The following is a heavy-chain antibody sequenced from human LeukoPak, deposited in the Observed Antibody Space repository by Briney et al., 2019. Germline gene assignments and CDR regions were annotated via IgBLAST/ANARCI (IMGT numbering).Heavy chain of an antibody. Sequence: ASVKVSCKASGCTFTSYGISWVRQAPGQGLEWMGWINPNSGGTNYAQKFQGRVTMTRDTSISTAYMELSRLRSDDTAVYYCATILGYCSGGSCYHPDYFDYWGQGTLVTVSS. J-gene: IGHJ4*02. CDR2: INPNSGGT. V-gene: IGHV1-2*02. D-gene: IGHD2-15*01. CDR3: ATILGYCSGGSCYHPDYFDY. CDR1: GCTFTSYG.